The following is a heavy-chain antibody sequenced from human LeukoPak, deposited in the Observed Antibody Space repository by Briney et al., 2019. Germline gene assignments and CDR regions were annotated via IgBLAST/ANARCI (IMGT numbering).Heavy chain of an antibody. Sequence: SETLYLTCTVSGGSISSSNWWSWVRQPPGKGLEWIGEIYHSGSTNYNPSLKSRVTISVDKSKNQFSLKLSSVTAADTAVYYCARIHSSSAYYFDYWGQGTLVTVSS. D-gene: IGHD6-13*01. V-gene: IGHV4-4*02. J-gene: IGHJ4*02. CDR1: GGSISSSNW. CDR2: IYHSGST. CDR3: ARIHSSSAYYFDY.